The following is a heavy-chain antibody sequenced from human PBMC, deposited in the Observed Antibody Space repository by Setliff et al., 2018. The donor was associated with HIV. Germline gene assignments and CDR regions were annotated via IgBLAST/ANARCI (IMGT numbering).Heavy chain of an antibody. D-gene: IGHD4-17*01. CDR1: GGSMSSHY. CDR3: ARYDYGDFDY. Sequence: PSETLSLTCTVSGGSMSSHYWSWIRQPPGKGLEFIGYIYISGSTNYNPSLKSRVTISVDTSKNQFSLKLSSVTAADTAVYYCARYDYGDFDYWGQGTPVTVSS. CDR2: IYISGST. V-gene: IGHV4-59*11. J-gene: IGHJ4*02.